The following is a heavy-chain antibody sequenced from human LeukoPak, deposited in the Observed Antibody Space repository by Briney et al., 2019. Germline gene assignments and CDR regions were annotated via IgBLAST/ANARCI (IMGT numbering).Heavy chain of an antibody. CDR1: GFTFSSYE. CDR2: ISSSGDTM. Sequence: QPGGSLRLSCAASGFTFSSYEMSWVRQAPGKGLEWVSYISSSGDTMYYADSVRGRFTISRDNAKNSLYLQMNSLRAEDTAVYYCARALVVYYYMDVWGQGTTVTVSS. V-gene: IGHV3-48*03. CDR3: ARALVVYYYMDV. D-gene: IGHD2-15*01. J-gene: IGHJ6*02.